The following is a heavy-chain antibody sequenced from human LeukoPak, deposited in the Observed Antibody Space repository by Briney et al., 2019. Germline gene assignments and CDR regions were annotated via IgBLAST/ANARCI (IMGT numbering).Heavy chain of an antibody. CDR3: ARSGYSSGWYEAISSHYYYYYMDV. V-gene: IGHV3-30*02. Sequence: GGSLRLSCAASGFTFSSYGMHWVRQAPGKGLEWVAFIRYDGSNKYYADSVKGRFTISRDNAKNSLYLQMNSLRAEDTAVYYCARSGYSSGWYEAISSHYYYYYMDVWGKGTTVTISS. CDR2: IRYDGSNK. J-gene: IGHJ6*03. D-gene: IGHD6-19*01. CDR1: GFTFSSYG.